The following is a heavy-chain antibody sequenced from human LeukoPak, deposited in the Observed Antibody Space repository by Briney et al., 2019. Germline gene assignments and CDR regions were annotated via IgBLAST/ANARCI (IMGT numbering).Heavy chain of an antibody. J-gene: IGHJ4*02. Sequence: SQTLSLTCTVSGGSISSGGYYWSWIRQHPGKGLEWIGYIYYSGSTYYNPSLKSRVTISVDTSKNQFSLKLSSVTAADTAVYYCARDRHYYDSFDYWGQGTLVTVSS. CDR1: GGSISSGGYY. D-gene: IGHD3-22*01. CDR3: ARDRHYYDSFDY. V-gene: IGHV4-31*03. CDR2: IYYSGST.